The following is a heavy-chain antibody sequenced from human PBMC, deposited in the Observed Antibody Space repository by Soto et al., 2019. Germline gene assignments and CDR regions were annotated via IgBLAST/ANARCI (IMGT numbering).Heavy chain of an antibody. Sequence: QVQLVESGGGVVHPGRSLRLSCAASGFTFSSFAMHWVRQAPGKGLEWVAVIWYDGSNKYYADSVKGRFTISRDNSKNTLYLQMDSLITEDAAVYYCASGYCSGGSCSRGYWGQGTLVTVSS. CDR3: ASGYCSGGSCSRGY. J-gene: IGHJ4*02. CDR1: GFTFSSFA. D-gene: IGHD2-15*01. CDR2: IWYDGSNK. V-gene: IGHV3-30*04.